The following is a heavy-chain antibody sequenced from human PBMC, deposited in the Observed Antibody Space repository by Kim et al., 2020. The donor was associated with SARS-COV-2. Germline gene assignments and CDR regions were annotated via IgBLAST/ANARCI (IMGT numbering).Heavy chain of an antibody. V-gene: IGHV3-7*01. Sequence: GGSLRLSCAASGFTFRTYWMNWVRQAPGKGLEWVSDIKQDGGGENYVDSVKGRFTISRDNAKNSLYLQMNSLRAEDTAVYYCVRYGSGSYPPQYYGMDVWGQGTTVTVSS. CDR2: IKQDGGGE. J-gene: IGHJ6*02. CDR3: VRYGSGSYPPQYYGMDV. CDR1: GFTFRTYW. D-gene: IGHD3-10*01.